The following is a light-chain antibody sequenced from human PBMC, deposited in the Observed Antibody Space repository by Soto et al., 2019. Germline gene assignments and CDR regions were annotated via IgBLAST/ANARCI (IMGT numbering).Light chain of an antibody. Sequence: QSVLTQSASASGTPGQRVTISCSGGTSNIGTNAVYWFQLLPGTAPKLLTYYSNHRPSGISDRFSGSKSGTSASLAISGLRPEDEADYYCAAWDDRLRGYVFATGTKVTV. J-gene: IGLJ1*01. CDR3: AAWDDRLRGYV. CDR1: TSNIGTNA. CDR2: YSN. V-gene: IGLV1-47*01.